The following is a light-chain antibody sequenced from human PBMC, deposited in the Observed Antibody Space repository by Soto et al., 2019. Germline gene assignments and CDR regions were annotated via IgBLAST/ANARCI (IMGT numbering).Light chain of an antibody. CDR3: MQALQTRT. CDR1: QSLLSSNGNNY. Sequence: DIVLTQSPLSLPVTPGEPASISCRSSQSLLSSNGNNYLDCYLQKPGXSPXLLIYLGSNRASGVPDRFSGSGSGTDFTLKISRVEAEDVGVYYCMQALQTRTFGQGTKVDIK. CDR2: LGS. J-gene: IGKJ1*01. V-gene: IGKV2-28*01.